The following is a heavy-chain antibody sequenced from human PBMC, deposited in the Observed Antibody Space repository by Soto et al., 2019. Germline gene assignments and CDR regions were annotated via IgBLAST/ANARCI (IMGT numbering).Heavy chain of an antibody. Sequence: PGESLKISCKGSGYSFTSYWLRWVRQMPGKGLEWMGRIDPSDSYTNYSPSFQGHVTISADRSISTAYLQWSSLKASDTAMYYCARQGSGYYDSSGYYYNWFDPWGQGTLVTVSS. D-gene: IGHD3-22*01. V-gene: IGHV5-10-1*01. CDR3: ARQGSGYYDSSGYYYNWFDP. CDR2: IDPSDSYT. J-gene: IGHJ5*02. CDR1: GYSFTSYW.